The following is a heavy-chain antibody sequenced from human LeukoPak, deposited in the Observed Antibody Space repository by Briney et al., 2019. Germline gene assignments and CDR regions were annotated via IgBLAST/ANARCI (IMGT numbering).Heavy chain of an antibody. CDR1: GFSFTSYW. D-gene: IGHD3-10*01. J-gene: IGHJ6*03. CDR2: IYPGDSDI. V-gene: IGHV5-51*01. CDR3: ARLASGSYYYHYYYMDV. Sequence: GESLKISCKGSGFSFTSYWIAWVRQMPGKGLEWMGIIYPGDSDIRYSPSFRGQVTISADKSISTAYLQWGSLKASDTAVYYCARLASGSYYYHYYYMDVWGKGTTVTVSS.